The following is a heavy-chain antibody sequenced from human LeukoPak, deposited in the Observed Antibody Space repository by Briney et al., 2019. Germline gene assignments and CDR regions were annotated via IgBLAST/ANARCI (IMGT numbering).Heavy chain of an antibody. CDR3: ARQGSIATRIFDY. D-gene: IGHD6-6*01. Sequence: PSETLSLTCTVSGGPISSYYWSWIRQPPGKGLEWIGYIYSSGSTNYNPSLESRVTISVDTSKNQFSLKLSSVTAADTAVYYCARQGSIATRIFDYWGQGTLVTVSS. CDR1: GGPISSYY. J-gene: IGHJ4*02. CDR2: IYSSGST. V-gene: IGHV4-4*09.